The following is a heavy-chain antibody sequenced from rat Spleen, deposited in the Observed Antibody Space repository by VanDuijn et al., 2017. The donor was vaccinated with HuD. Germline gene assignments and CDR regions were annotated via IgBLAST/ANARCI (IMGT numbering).Heavy chain of an antibody. Sequence: EVQLVESGGGLVQPGRSLKLSCAASGFTFSDYNMAWVRQAPKKGLEWVATISYDGSSTYYRDSVKGRFTISRDNAKSTLYLQMDSLRSEDTATCYCAREADIPFHYFGYWGQGVMVTVSS. J-gene: IGHJ2*01. V-gene: IGHV5-7*01. CDR2: ISYDGSST. CDR3: AREADIPFHYFGY. D-gene: IGHD2-3*01. CDR1: GFTFSDYN.